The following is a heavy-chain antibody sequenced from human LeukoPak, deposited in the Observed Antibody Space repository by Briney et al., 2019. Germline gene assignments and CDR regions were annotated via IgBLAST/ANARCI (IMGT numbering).Heavy chain of an antibody. V-gene: IGHV1-46*01. CDR2: INPSGGST. Sequence: ASVKVSCKASGYTFTGYYMHWVRQAPGQGLEWMGIINPSGGSTSYAQKFQGRVTMTRDMSTSTVYMELSSLRSEDTAVYYCARDPGLLRYFDWLPYYFDYRGQGTLVTVSS. J-gene: IGHJ4*02. CDR1: GYTFTGYY. D-gene: IGHD3-9*01. CDR3: ARDPGLLRYFDWLPYYFDY.